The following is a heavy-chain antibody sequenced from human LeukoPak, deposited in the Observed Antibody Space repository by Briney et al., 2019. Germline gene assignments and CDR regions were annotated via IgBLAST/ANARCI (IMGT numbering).Heavy chain of an antibody. D-gene: IGHD5-18*01. CDR3: ARPSGYGYGYRYAFDI. CDR1: GYRFTTYW. CDR2: IYPGDSDT. J-gene: IGHJ3*02. V-gene: IGHV5-51*01. Sequence: GESLRISCKGSGYRFTTYWIAWVRQMPGKGLEWMGIIYPGDSDTRYSPSFQGQVTISADKSISTAYLQWSSLKASDTAMYYCARPSGYGYGYRYAFDIWGQGTMVTVSS.